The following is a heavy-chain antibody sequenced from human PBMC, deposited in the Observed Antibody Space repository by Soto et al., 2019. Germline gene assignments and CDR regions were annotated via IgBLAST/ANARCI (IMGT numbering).Heavy chain of an antibody. Sequence: EVQLVESGGGLVQPGGSLRLSCAASGFTFTRFWMHWVRQVPGKGLVWVARIHYDGISNAYADSVKGRFTISRDNAKNTVYLQMKSLGAEDTAVYYCARDGPEDWVGARGFDYWGQGTPVTVSS. CDR1: GFTFTRFW. CDR3: ARDGPEDWVGARGFDY. V-gene: IGHV3-74*01. D-gene: IGHD2-21*01. CDR2: IHYDGISN. J-gene: IGHJ4*02.